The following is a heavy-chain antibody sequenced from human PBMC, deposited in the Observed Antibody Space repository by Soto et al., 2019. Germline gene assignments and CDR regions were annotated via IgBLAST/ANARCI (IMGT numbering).Heavy chain of an antibody. V-gene: IGHV1-18*01. CDR1: GYSFTRYG. J-gene: IGHJ5*01. Sequence: ASVKVSCKASGYSFTRYGISWVRQAPGQGLEWMGWISGYNGKTKYAQKLQGRVSMTTDTSTSTAYMELRSLGSDDTAVYYCAKDHGTYGPNWIDSWGQGTLVTVSS. CDR3: AKDHGTYGPNWIDS. D-gene: IGHD3-10*01. CDR2: ISGYNGKT.